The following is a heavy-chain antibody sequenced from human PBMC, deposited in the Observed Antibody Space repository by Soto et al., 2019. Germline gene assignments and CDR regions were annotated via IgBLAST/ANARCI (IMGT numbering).Heavy chain of an antibody. J-gene: IGHJ4*02. CDR2: IGSNGGNT. CDR3: ARGRGAAADYFDF. Sequence: GGSLRLSCVVSGFRFSNFAMHWVRQAPGKGLEYVSTIGSNGGNTYYANSVKGRFTISRDNSKNTLFLQMNSLRAEDTAVYYCARGRGAAADYFDFWGQGT. CDR1: GFRFSNFA. V-gene: IGHV3-64*01. D-gene: IGHD6-13*01.